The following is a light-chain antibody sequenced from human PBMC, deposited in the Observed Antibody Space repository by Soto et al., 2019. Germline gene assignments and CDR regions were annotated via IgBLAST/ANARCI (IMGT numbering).Light chain of an antibody. Sequence: IQMTQSPSSLSASVGDRVTITCRVSQGISSYLAWYQQKPGKAPELLIYAASTLQSGVPSRFSGSGSGTDFTLTISCLQSEDFATYYCQQYYSYPRTFGQGTKVDIK. V-gene: IGKV1D-8*01. J-gene: IGKJ1*01. CDR1: QGISSY. CDR3: QQYYSYPRT. CDR2: AAS.